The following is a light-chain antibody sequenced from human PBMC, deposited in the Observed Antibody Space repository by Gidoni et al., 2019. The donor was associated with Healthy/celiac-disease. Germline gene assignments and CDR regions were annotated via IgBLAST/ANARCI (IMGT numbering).Light chain of an antibody. J-gene: IGKJ2*01. CDR3: QQRSNWPRT. Sequence: ELVLTQSPATLSLSPGERATLSCRARQSVSSYLAWYQQKPGQAPRLLIYDASNRATGIPARFSGSGSGTDFTLTISSLEPEDFAVYYCQQRSNWPRTFGQXTKLEIK. V-gene: IGKV3-11*01. CDR2: DAS. CDR1: QSVSSY.